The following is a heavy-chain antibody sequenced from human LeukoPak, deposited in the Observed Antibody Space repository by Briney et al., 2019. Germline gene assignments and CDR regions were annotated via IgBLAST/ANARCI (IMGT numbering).Heavy chain of an antibody. J-gene: IGHJ4*02. D-gene: IGHD3-22*01. CDR2: ISGSGGST. Sequence: GGSLRLSCAASGFTFSSYGMSWVRQAPGKGLEWVSAISGSGGSTYYADSVKGRFTISRGNSKNTLYLQMNSLRAEDTAVYYCARDSAHYYDSSGDDYWGQGTLVTVSS. CDR1: GFTFSSYG. CDR3: ARDSAHYYDSSGDDY. V-gene: IGHV3-23*01.